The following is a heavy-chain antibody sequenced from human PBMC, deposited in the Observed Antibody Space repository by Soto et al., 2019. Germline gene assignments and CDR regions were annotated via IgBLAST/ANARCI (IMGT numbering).Heavy chain of an antibody. CDR2: LYIDGSRT. CDR3: ARGAGGYYYMDV. CDR1: GFTFSSYW. J-gene: IGHJ6*03. V-gene: IGHV3-74*01. D-gene: IGHD3-10*01. Sequence: EVQLVESGGGLVQPGGSLRLSCAASGFTFSSYWMHWVRQVPGKGLVWVSRLYIDGSRTSYADSVKGRFTISRDNAKNTLYLKMNSLRAEETAVYYCARGAGGYYYMDVWGKGTTVTVSS.